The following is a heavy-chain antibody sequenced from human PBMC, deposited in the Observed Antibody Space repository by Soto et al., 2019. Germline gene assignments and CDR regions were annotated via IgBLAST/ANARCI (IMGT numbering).Heavy chain of an antibody. V-gene: IGHV3-30*04. D-gene: IGHD3-9*01. CDR1: GFTFSDYA. Sequence: QVQLVESGGGVVQPGRSLRLSCAASGFTFSDYAMHWVRQAPGKGLEWVAVVGYDGGSKYYADSVKGRFTISRDNSRTTVYLQTNTLRDENTAMYYCARDDILLIPGGSYSDGMDVWGHGTTVTVSS. CDR2: VGYDGGSK. J-gene: IGHJ6*02. CDR3: ARDDILLIPGGSYSDGMDV.